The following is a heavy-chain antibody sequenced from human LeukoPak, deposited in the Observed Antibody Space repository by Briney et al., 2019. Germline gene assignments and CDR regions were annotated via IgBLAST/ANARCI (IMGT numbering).Heavy chain of an antibody. D-gene: IGHD3-22*01. CDR2: ISSSSYI. V-gene: IGHV3-21*01. CDR1: GFTFSSYS. J-gene: IGHJ4*02. Sequence: GWSLRLSCAASGFTFSSYSMNWVRQAPGKGVEWVASISSSSYIYYADSVKGRFTISRDNDKNSLYLQMNSLRAEDTAVYYCARDVPYYYDSSGYPVNHPHDYGGQGTLVTVSS. CDR3: ARDVPYYYDSSGYPVNHPHDY.